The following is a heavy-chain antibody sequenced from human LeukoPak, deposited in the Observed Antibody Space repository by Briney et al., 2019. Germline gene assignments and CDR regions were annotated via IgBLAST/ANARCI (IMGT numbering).Heavy chain of an antibody. Sequence: GRSLRLSCAASGFTFSSYAMSWVRQAPGKGLEWVSAVSGRGGSTYYADSLKGRFTISRDNSKNTLYLQMNSLRAEDTAVYYCARGVEQWPGDFYYYGMDVWGQGTTVTVSS. CDR2: VSGRGGST. J-gene: IGHJ6*02. CDR1: GFTFSSYA. CDR3: ARGVEQWPGDFYYYGMDV. D-gene: IGHD6-19*01. V-gene: IGHV3-23*01.